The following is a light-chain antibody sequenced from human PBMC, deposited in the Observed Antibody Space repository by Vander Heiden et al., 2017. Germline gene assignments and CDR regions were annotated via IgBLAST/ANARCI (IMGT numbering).Light chain of an antibody. J-gene: IGLJ3*02. V-gene: IGLV1-44*01. CDR3: STWDGSLNGVV. CDR1: TSDIGSNS. CDR2: SNN. Sequence: QSVLPQPPSASGTPGQRVTISCSGGTSDIGSNSVNWYQLFPGRAPKLLIHSNNQVPSGVPDRFSGFKSGTSASLAISALQTEDEADYYCSTWDGSLNGVVFGGGTKLTVL.